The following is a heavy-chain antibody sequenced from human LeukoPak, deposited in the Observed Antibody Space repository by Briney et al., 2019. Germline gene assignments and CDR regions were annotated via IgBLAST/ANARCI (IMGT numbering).Heavy chain of an antibody. J-gene: IGHJ6*03. CDR2: MNPNSGNT. D-gene: IGHD5-18*01. CDR1: GYTFTSHD. CDR3: ARGGGYSYGIMDV. V-gene: IGHV1-8*03. Sequence: ASVKVSCTASGYTFTSHDINWVRQAPGQGLEWVGWMNPNSGNTGYAQKFQGRITITRNTSISTAYMELSSLRSEDTAVYYCARGGGYSYGIMDVWGKGTTVTVSS.